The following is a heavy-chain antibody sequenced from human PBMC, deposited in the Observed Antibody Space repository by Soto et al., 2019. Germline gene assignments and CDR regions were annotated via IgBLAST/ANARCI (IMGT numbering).Heavy chain of an antibody. CDR2: INDSGNI. J-gene: IGHJ6*03. V-gene: IGHV4-34*01. CDR1: GGSFSGYQ. CDR3: ARGLILWFGELSRRGGYYYYMDV. D-gene: IGHD3-10*01. Sequence: QVQLQQWGAGLLKPSETLSLTCAVYGGSFSGYQWTWIRQTPGKGLEWIGEINDSGNINNNPSLKSRVTILVDTAKKQITLRLSSVTAADPAVYYCARGLILWFGELSRRGGYYYYMDVWGKGTSVTVSS.